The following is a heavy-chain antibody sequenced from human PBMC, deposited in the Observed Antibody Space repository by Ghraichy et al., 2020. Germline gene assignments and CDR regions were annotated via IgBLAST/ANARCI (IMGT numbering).Heavy chain of an antibody. V-gene: IGHV1-18*04. CDR1: GYTFISYG. Sequence: ASVKVSCKASGYTFISYGISWVRQAPGQGLEWMGWITTYSGNTHYSQNLQGRVTLTQDTSTNTAYMELRSLRSDDTAVYYCARGINWFDPWGQGSLVTVS. CDR3: ARGINWFDP. J-gene: IGHJ5*02. CDR2: ITTYSGNT.